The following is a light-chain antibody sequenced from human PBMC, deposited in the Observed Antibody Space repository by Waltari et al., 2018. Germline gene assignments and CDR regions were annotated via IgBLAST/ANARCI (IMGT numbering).Light chain of an antibody. J-gene: IGKJ5*01. Sequence: DIQMTQSPSSLSASVGDRVTITCRASQSISNYLNWYQQKPGKAPKFLIYAASSLQSGVPSRFSGSGSGTDFTLTITNLQPEDFATYYCQQSYSIPPVTFGQGTRLEIK. CDR1: QSISNY. CDR3: QQSYSIPPVT. V-gene: IGKV1-39*01. CDR2: AAS.